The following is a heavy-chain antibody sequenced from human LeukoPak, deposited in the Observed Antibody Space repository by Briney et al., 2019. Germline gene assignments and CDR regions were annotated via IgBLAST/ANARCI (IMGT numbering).Heavy chain of an antibody. V-gene: IGHV6-1*01. Sequence: SQTLSLTCAISGDSVSSNSAAWNWIRQSPSRGLEWLGRTYYRSKWYNDYAVSVKSRITINPDTSKNQFSLQLNSVTPEDTAVYYCARVGGTYYDILTGYNHFDYWGQGTLVTVSS. CDR3: ARVGGTYYDILTGYNHFDY. J-gene: IGHJ4*02. D-gene: IGHD3-9*01. CDR1: GDSVSSNSAA. CDR2: TYYRSKWYN.